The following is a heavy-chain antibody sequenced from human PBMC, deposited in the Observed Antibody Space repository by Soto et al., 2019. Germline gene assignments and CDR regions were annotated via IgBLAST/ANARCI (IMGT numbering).Heavy chain of an antibody. CDR2: IKQDGGDK. J-gene: IGHJ4*02. V-gene: IGHV3-7*01. D-gene: IGHD6-19*01. Sequence: EAQLMESGGGLVQPGGSLRLSCAASGFTFSSDWMSWFRQAPGKGLEWVANIKQDGGDKYYVDSVKGRFIISRDNAKNSLYLQMDSLRAEDTAVYYCARVAGLAGHVWGQGTLVTVSS. CDR1: GFTFSSDW. CDR3: ARVAGLAGHV.